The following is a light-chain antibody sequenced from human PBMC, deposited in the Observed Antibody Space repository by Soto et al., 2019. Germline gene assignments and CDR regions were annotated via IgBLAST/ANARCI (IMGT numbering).Light chain of an antibody. CDR3: QQYGDSIT. J-gene: IGKJ4*01. Sequence: VLTQSPGSLSVSPGERATVSCRASQTVTSSYLAWYQQRPGQAPQLLIYDAVKRATGIPDRFSGSESGRDYTLTISRLDPEDSAVYYCQQYGDSITFGGGTKVDIK. CDR1: QTVTSSY. V-gene: IGKV3-20*01. CDR2: DAV.